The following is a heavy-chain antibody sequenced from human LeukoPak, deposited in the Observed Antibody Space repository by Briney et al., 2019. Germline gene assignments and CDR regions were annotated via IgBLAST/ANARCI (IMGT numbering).Heavy chain of an antibody. CDR3: ATGLYSYGSFFDY. CDR2: FDPEDGET. Sequence: GASVKVSCKASGYTFTNYGISWVRQAPRKGLEWMGGFDPEDGETIYAQKFQGRVTMTEDTSTDTAYMELSSLRSEDTAVYYCATGLYSYGSFFDYWGQGTLVTVSS. CDR1: GYTFTNYG. V-gene: IGHV1-24*01. J-gene: IGHJ4*02. D-gene: IGHD5-18*01.